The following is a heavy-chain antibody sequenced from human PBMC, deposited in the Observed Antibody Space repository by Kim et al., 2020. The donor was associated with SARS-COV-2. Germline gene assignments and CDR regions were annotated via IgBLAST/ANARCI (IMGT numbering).Heavy chain of an antibody. CDR2: ISAYNGNT. V-gene: IGHV1-18*01. J-gene: IGHJ5*02. CDR1: GYTFTSYG. Sequence: ASVKVSCKASGYTFTSYGISWVRQAPGQGLEWMGWISAYNGNTNYAQKLQGRVTMTTDTSTSTAYMELRSLRSDDTAVYYCAISVSGYEGPNWFDPWGQGTLVTVSS. D-gene: IGHD5-12*01. CDR3: AISVSGYEGPNWFDP.